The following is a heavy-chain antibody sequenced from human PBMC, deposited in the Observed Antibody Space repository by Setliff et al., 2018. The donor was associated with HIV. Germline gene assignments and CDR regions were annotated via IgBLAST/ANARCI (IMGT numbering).Heavy chain of an antibody. D-gene: IGHD2-15*01. CDR1: GGSITSSTYY. Sequence: SETLSLTCTVSGGSITSSTYYWGWIRQPPGKGLDWIGTVHYTGNTYHNPSLKSRVTISVEVSKNQISLKLTAVTAADSAVYYCAREADGIDFWGQGTLVTVSS. CDR3: AREADGIDF. V-gene: IGHV4-39*02. J-gene: IGHJ4*02. CDR2: VHYTGNT.